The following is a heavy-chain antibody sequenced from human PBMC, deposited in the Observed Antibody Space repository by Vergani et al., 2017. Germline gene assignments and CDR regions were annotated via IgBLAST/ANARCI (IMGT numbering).Heavy chain of an antibody. CDR2: IYSTGST. V-gene: IGHV4-31*03. CDR3: ARVGVYDEGDAFRIGYFDA. CDR1: GDSISSGVYY. D-gene: IGHD3-22*01. J-gene: IGHJ4*02. Sequence: QVQLQESGPGLVKPSQTLSLTCSVSGDSISSGVYYWNWIRQHPGKGLEWIGYIYSTGSTHHNPSLRRRINMSVDTSKNQFSLKLNSVTAADTAMYYCARVGVYDEGDAFRIGYFDAWGPGILVTVSS.